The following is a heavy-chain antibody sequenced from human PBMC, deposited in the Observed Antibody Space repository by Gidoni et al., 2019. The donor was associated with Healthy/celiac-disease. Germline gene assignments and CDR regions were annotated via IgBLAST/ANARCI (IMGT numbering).Heavy chain of an antibody. CDR2: ISGSGGST. V-gene: IGHV3-23*01. J-gene: IGHJ5*02. Sequence: EVQLLESGGGLVQPGGSLRLSCAASGFTFSRYALGWVRQAPGKGLEWVSAISGSGGSTYYADSVKGRFTISRDNSKNTLYLQMNSLRAEDTAVYYCAKDAYRGHGNWFDPWGQGTLVTVSS. D-gene: IGHD3-10*01. CDR1: GFTFSRYA. CDR3: AKDAYRGHGNWFDP.